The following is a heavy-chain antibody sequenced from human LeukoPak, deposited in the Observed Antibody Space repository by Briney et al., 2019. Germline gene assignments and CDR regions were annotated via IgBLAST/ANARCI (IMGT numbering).Heavy chain of an antibody. Sequence: PGGSLRLSCAASGFTFDDYAMHWVRQAPGKGLEWVSLSSGDGGSTYYADSVKGRFTISRDNSKNSLYLQMNSLRTEDTALYYCAKDFSSGTYYPYYYYGMDVWGQGTTVTVSS. D-gene: IGHD3-10*01. CDR3: AKDFSSGTYYPYYYYGMDV. CDR1: GFTFDDYA. CDR2: SSGDGGST. J-gene: IGHJ6*02. V-gene: IGHV3-43*02.